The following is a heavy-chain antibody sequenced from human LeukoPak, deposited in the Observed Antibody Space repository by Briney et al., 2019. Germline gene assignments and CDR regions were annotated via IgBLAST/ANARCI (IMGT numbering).Heavy chain of an antibody. CDR2: INSDGSST. Sequence: PGGSLRLSCAASGFTFSSYWMHWVRQAPGKGLVWVSRINSDGSSTSYADSVKGRFTISRDNAKNTLYLQMNSLRAEDTAVYYCARGRWIAVAGNPDPYGFDYWGQGTLVTVSS. V-gene: IGHV3-74*01. CDR1: GFTFSSYW. J-gene: IGHJ4*02. D-gene: IGHD6-19*01. CDR3: ARGRWIAVAGNPDPYGFDY.